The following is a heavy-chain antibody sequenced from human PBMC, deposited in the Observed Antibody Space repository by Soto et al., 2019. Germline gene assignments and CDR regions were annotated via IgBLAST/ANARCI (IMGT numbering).Heavy chain of an antibody. D-gene: IGHD4-17*01. V-gene: IGHV1-46*01. CDR3: ARSTTVVTYSCYHYGMDV. CDR2: INPSGGST. Sequence: ASVKVSCKASGYTFTSYYMHWVRQAPGQGLEWMGIINPSGGSTSYAQKFQGRVTMTRDTSTSTVYMELSSLRSEDTAVYYCARSTTVVTYSCYHYGMDVWGQETTVTVSS. J-gene: IGHJ6*02. CDR1: GYTFTSYY.